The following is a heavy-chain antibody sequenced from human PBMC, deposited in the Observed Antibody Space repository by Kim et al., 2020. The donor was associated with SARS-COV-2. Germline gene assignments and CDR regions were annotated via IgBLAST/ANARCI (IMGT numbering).Heavy chain of an antibody. D-gene: IGHD6-13*01. CDR1: GFTFSSYG. Sequence: GGSLRLSCAASGFTFSSYGMHWVRQAPGKGLEWVAVISYDGSNKYYADSVKGRFTISRDNSKNTLYLQMNSLRAEDTAVYYCARGSSSWLAAFDIWGKGT. CDR3: ARGSSSWLAAFDI. J-gene: IGHJ3*02. CDR2: ISYDGSNK. V-gene: IGHV3-33*05.